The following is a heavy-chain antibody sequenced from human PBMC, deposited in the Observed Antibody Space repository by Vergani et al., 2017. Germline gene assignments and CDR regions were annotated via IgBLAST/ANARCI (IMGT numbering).Heavy chain of an antibody. J-gene: IGHJ3*02. Sequence: QLQLQESGPGLVKPSETLSLTCTVSGGSISSYYWSWIRQPPGKGLEWIGYIYYSGSTNYNPSLKSRVTISVDTSKNQFSLKLSSVTAADTAVYYCARREGGSYSFGAFDIWGQGTMVTVSS. CDR3: ARREGGSYSFGAFDI. D-gene: IGHD1-26*01. CDR2: IYYSGST. CDR1: GGSISSYY. V-gene: IGHV4-59*08.